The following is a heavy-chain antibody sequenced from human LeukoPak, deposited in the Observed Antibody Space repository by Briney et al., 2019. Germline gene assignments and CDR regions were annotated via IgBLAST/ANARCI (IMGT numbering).Heavy chain of an antibody. CDR3: AKAKYQMFYFDY. CDR2: IGSDGST. D-gene: IGHD2-2*01. CDR1: GMSFSGYA. V-gene: IGHV3-23*01. Sequence: QPGGSLRLSCVASGMSFSGYAMSWVRQAPGKGLEWVSGIGSDGSTHYAESVKGRFTISRDNSKNTLYLQMNSLRAEDTAVYYCAKAKYQMFYFDYWGQGTLVTVSS. J-gene: IGHJ4*02.